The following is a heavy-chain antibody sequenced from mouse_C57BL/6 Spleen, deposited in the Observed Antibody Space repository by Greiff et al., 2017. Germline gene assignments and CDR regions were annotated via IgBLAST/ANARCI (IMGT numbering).Heavy chain of an antibody. CDR1: GFTFTDYY. CDR3: ARSSQLRGFAY. Sequence: EVKLVESGGGLVQPGGSLSLSCAASGFTFTDYYMSWVRQPPGNALEWLGFIRNKANGYTTEYSASVKGRFTISRDNSHSILYLQMNALRAEDSATYYCARSSQLRGFAYWGQGTLVTVSA. J-gene: IGHJ3*01. D-gene: IGHD3-1*01. V-gene: IGHV7-3*01. CDR2: IRNKANGYTT.